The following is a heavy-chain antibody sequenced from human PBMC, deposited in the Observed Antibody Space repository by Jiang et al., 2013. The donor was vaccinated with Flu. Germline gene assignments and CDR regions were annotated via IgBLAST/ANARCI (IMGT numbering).Heavy chain of an antibody. Sequence: GSGLVKPSETLSLTCSVSRGSISNYFWSWIRQPPGKGLEWIGYIYYSGGTTYNPSLKSRVTISVDTPKNQVSLKLTSVTAADTAVYYCAREWTGYRGMHVVGPRDHGHRL. CDR1: RGSISNYF. J-gene: IGHJ6*02. D-gene: IGHD3/OR15-3a*01. V-gene: IGHV4-59*01. CDR3: AREWTGYRGMHV. CDR2: IYYSGGT.